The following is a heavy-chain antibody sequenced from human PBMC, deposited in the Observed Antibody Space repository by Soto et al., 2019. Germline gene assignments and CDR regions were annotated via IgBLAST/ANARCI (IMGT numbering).Heavy chain of an antibody. CDR1: GFTFSDYY. CDR2: ISSGSGFT. CDR3: SGSGVSRRREGMDV. D-gene: IGHD3-3*01. Sequence: QVQLVESGGGLVKPGGSLRLSCAASGFTFSDYYMTWIRQAPGKGLEWVSYISSGSGFTNYADSVKGRFSISRDNANNSLDSQMDSLRVEGTAVYYCSGSGVSRRREGMDVWGQGTTVTVFS. J-gene: IGHJ6*02. V-gene: IGHV3-11*06.